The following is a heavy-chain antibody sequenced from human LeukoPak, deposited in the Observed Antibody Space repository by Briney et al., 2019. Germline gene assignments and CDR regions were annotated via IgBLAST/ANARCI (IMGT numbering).Heavy chain of an antibody. CDR1: GFTFSSYA. CDR2: ISYDGSNK. Sequence: GGSLRLSCAASGFTFSSYAMHWVRQAPGKGLEWVAVISYDGSNKYYADSVKGRFTISRDNSKNTLYLQMNSLRAEDTAVYYCARSEILDYWGQGTLVTVPS. V-gene: IGHV3-30-3*01. CDR3: ARSEILDY. J-gene: IGHJ4*02.